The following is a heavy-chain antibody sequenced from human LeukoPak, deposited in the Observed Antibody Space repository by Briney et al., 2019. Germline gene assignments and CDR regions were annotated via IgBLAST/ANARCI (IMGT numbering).Heavy chain of an antibody. CDR1: EYTFTSYD. CDR2: INPSGGST. Sequence: ASVKVSCKASEYTFTSYDINWVRQATGQGLEWMGLINPSGGSTSYAQKFQGRLTMTRDTSTSTVYMELSSLTSEDTAVYYCARDRGTVTDVGVYWGQGTLVTVSS. D-gene: IGHD4-17*01. J-gene: IGHJ4*02. V-gene: IGHV1-46*01. CDR3: ARDRGTVTDVGVY.